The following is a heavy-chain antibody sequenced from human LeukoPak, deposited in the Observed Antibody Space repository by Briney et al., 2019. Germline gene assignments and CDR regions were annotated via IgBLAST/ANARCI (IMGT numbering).Heavy chain of an antibody. V-gene: IGHV3-30*01. J-gene: IGHJ4*02. CDR3: ARSHSGYDHPPY. D-gene: IGHD5-12*01. CDR2: ISYDGSNK. CDR1: GFIFSSYA. Sequence: GGSLRLSCAASGFIFSSYAMHWVRQAPGKGLEWVAVISYDGSNKYYADSVKGRFTISRDNSKNTLYLQMNSLRAEDTAVYYCARSHSGYDHPPYWGQGTLVTVSS.